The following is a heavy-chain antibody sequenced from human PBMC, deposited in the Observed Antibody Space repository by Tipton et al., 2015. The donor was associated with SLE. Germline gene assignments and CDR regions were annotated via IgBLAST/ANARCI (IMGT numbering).Heavy chain of an antibody. CDR2: INHSGST. CDR1: GGSFSGYY. CDR3: ARPWGRMPAFLDAFDI. Sequence: LRLSCAVYGGSFSGYYWSWIRQPPGKGLEWIGEINHSGSTNYNPSLKSRVTISVDTSKNQFSLKLSSVTAADTAVYYCARPWGRMPAFLDAFDIWGQGTMVTVSS. D-gene: IGHD3-16*01. J-gene: IGHJ3*02. V-gene: IGHV4-34*01.